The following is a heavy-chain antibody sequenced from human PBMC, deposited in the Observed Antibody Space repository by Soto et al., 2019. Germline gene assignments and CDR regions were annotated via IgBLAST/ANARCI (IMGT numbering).Heavy chain of an antibody. J-gene: IGHJ6*02. Sequence: GGSLRLSCAASGFTFSSYAMSWVRQAPGKGLEWVSAISGSGGSTYYADSVEGRFTISRDNSKNTLYLQMNSLRAEDTAVYYCANFYCSGGSCYPPYYYYGMDVWGQGTTVTVSS. D-gene: IGHD2-15*01. CDR1: GFTFSSYA. CDR3: ANFYCSGGSCYPPYYYYGMDV. V-gene: IGHV3-23*01. CDR2: ISGSGGST.